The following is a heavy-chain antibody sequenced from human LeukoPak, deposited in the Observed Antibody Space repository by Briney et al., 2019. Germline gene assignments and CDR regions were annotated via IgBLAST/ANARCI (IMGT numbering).Heavy chain of an antibody. V-gene: IGHV3-30-3*01. CDR3: ARDRLRYSGITDAFDI. Sequence: GRSLRLSCAASGFTFSSYAMHWVRQAPGKGLEWVAVISYDGSNKYYADSVKGRFTISRDNSKNTLYLQMNSLRAEDTAVYYCARDRLRYSGITDAFDIWGQGTMVTVSS. CDR1: GFTFSSYA. D-gene: IGHD1-26*01. CDR2: ISYDGSNK. J-gene: IGHJ3*02.